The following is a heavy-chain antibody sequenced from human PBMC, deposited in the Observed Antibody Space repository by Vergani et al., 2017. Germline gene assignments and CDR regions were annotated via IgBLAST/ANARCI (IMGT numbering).Heavy chain of an antibody. J-gene: IGHJ4*02. Sequence: EVQLVESGGGLVQPGGSLRLSCAASGFTFSSYEMNWVRQAPGRGLEWGSYISSSGSTIYYADSVKGRFTISRDNAKNALYLQMNSLRSEDTAVYYCARVEQYYYDSSGPFDYWGQGTLVTVSS. V-gene: IGHV3-48*03. CDR3: ARVEQYYYDSSGPFDY. CDR1: GFTFSSYE. D-gene: IGHD3-22*01. CDR2: ISSSGSTI.